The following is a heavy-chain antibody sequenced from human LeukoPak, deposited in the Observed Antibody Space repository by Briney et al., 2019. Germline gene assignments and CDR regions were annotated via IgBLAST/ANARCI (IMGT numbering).Heavy chain of an antibody. V-gene: IGHV4-34*01. J-gene: IGHJ6*03. CDR3: ARRRYCSGGSCYPEYYYYMDV. D-gene: IGHD2-15*01. CDR2: INHTGST. Sequence: PPETLSLTCAVHRGSFSGYYWSWIRQPPGKGLEPTGEINHTGSTNYNPSLKSRVTISVDTSKNQFSLKLSSVTAADTAVYYCARRRYCSGGSCYPEYYYYMDVWGKGTTVTMSS. CDR1: RGSFSGYY.